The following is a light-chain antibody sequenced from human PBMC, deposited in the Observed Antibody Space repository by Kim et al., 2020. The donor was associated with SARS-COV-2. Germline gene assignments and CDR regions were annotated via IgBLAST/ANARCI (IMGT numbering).Light chain of an antibody. CDR1: SNDAGDYKY. J-gene: IGLJ3*02. V-gene: IGLV2-14*03. CDR2: DVT. Sequence: QSALTQPASVSGSPGQSITISCTGTSNDAGDYKYVSWYQQHPGTVPKLMIYDVTKRPSGVSNRFSGSKSGNTASLTISGLQTEDEADYYCLSHTSSLTWVFGGGTQLTVL. CDR3: LSHTSSLTWV.